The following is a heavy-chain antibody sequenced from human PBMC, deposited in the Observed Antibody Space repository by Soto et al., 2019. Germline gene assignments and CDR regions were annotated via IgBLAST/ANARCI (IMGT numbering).Heavy chain of an antibody. V-gene: IGHV3-66*01. CDR3: ARDTVVAPITGAFDL. CDR2: IYSGGRT. CDR1: GFTVSSND. D-gene: IGHD5-12*01. Sequence: GGSLRLSCTASGFTVSSNDMSWVRQAPGKGLEWVSVIYSGGRTDYADSVKGRFTISRDNSKNTLYLQMNSLRAEDTAVYYCARDTVVAPITGAFDLRGQGTMVTGS. J-gene: IGHJ3*01.